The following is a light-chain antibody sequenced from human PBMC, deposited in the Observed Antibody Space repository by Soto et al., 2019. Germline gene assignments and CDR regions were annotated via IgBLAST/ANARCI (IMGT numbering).Light chain of an antibody. V-gene: IGLV1-51*01. CDR2: DDN. CDR1: SSNIGGNS. Sequence: QSVMTQPPSVSAAPGQKVTISCSGSSSNIGGNSVSWYQQLPGTAPKLLIYDDNKRPSGIPDRFSGSKSGTSATLTVSGLQAEDEADYYCSSNAGSNNLVFGGGTKVTVL. J-gene: IGLJ2*01. CDR3: SSNAGSNNLV.